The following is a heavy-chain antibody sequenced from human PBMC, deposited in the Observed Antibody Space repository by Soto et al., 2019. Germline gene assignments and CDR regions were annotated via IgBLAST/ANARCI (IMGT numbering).Heavy chain of an antibody. D-gene: IGHD3-10*01. CDR2: IYYAGST. V-gene: IGHV4-59*08. J-gene: IGHJ3*02. CDR1: GGSISGYY. Sequence: QVQLQESGPGLVKPSETLSLACTVSGGSISGYYWSWIRQPPGKGLEWIGYIYYAGSTNYNPSLKSRVTMSVDTSKNQFSLELTSVTAADTAVYYFARHGSGGRAFDIWGPGTMVTVSS. CDR3: ARHGSGGRAFDI.